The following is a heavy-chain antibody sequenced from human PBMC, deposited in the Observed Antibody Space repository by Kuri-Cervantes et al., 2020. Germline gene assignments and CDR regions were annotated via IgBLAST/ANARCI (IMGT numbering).Heavy chain of an antibody. CDR2: ITPSGGRA. D-gene: IGHD2-15*01. J-gene: IGHJ4*02. CDR1: GYTFTGYY. Sequence: ASVKVSCKASGYTFTGYYMHWVRQAPGQGLEWMGMITPSGGRATYAQKFQGRVTMTRDTSTSTVYMELSSLRSEDTAVYYCANEYCSGGSCYEYWGQGTLVTVSS. V-gene: IGHV1-46*01. CDR3: ANEYCSGGSCYEY.